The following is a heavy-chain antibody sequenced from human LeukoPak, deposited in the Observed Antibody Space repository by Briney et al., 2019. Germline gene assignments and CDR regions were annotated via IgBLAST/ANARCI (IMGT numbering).Heavy chain of an antibody. CDR1: GYSFTSYW. J-gene: IGHJ5*02. D-gene: IGHD3-10*01. CDR2: IYPGDSDT. V-gene: IGHV5-51*01. Sequence: GESLKISCKGSGYSFTSYWIGWVRQMPGKGLGWMGIIYPGDSDTRYSPSFQGQVTISADKSISTAYLQWSSLKASDTAMYYCARQDGPGSYKNWFDPWGQGTLVTVSS. CDR3: ARQDGPGSYKNWFDP.